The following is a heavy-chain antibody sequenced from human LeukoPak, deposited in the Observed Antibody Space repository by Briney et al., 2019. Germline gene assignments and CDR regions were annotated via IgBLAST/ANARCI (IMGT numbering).Heavy chain of an antibody. D-gene: IGHD4-17*01. CDR2: ISASDGTT. CDR3: ARCGAAVTTHFSH. Sequence: GASVQVSCKASGYSFSIYGITWARQAPGQGLEYLGWISASDGTTNYAQKVQDRVTMTTDTSTGTAYVELRSLRSEDTAVYYCARCGAAVTTHFSHWGQGTLVTVAS. CDR1: GYSFSIYG. V-gene: IGHV1-18*01. J-gene: IGHJ4*02.